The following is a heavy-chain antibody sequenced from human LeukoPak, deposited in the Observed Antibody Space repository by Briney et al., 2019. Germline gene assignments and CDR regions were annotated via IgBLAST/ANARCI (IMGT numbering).Heavy chain of an antibody. V-gene: IGHV3-23*01. J-gene: IGHJ4*02. Sequence: GGSLRLSCAASGFTFRSFAMSWVRQAPGKGLEWVSVINGSSGSTYYADSVKGRFSISRDNSKKMLYLQMNSLRAEDTAVYYCAKEAPYSSSWYGDFDYWGQGTLVTVSS. D-gene: IGHD6-13*01. CDR2: INGSSGST. CDR3: AKEAPYSSSWYGDFDY. CDR1: GFTFRSFA.